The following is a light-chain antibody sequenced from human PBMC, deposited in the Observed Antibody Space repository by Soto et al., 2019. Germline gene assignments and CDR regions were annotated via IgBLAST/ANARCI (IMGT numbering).Light chain of an antibody. J-gene: IGKJ1*01. CDR1: QIFSNNY. CDR2: GAS. CDR3: QQYGRPGT. V-gene: IGKV3-20*01. Sequence: EIVVNNSACALSLSPGERATLSCRASQIFSNNYLAWYQPTPGPAPRLLIYGASNRATGIPDRFSGSGSGTDFTLTISRLEPEDFAVYYCQQYGRPGTFGQGTNVAIK.